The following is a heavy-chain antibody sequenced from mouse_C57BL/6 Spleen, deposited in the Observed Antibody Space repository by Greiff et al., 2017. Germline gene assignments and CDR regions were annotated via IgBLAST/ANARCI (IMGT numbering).Heavy chain of an antibody. CDR2: ILPGSGST. J-gene: IGHJ2*01. Sequence: QVQLQQSGAELMKPGASVKLSCKATGYTFTGYWIEWVKQRPGHGLEWIGEILPGSGSTNYNAKFKGKATFTADTSSNTAYMQLSSLRTEDSAIYFCARAGLRLGYFDYWGQSTTLAVSS. D-gene: IGHD2-4*01. CDR3: ARAGLRLGYFDY. V-gene: IGHV1-9*01. CDR1: GYTFTGYW.